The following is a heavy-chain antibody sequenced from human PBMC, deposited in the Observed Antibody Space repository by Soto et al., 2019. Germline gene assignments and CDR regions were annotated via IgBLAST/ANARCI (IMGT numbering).Heavy chain of an antibody. CDR1: GGSFSGYY. CDR3: VGLFRNYGSGSYPSPSGVNYYYYYGMDV. CDR2: INHSGST. J-gene: IGHJ6*02. D-gene: IGHD3-10*01. Sequence: SETLSLTCAVYGGSFSGYYWSWIRQPPGKGLEWIGEINHSGSTNYNPSLKSRVTTSVDTSKNQFSLKLSSVTAADTAVYYCVGLFRNYGSGSYPSPSGVNYYYYYGMDVWGQGTTVTVSS. V-gene: IGHV4-34*01.